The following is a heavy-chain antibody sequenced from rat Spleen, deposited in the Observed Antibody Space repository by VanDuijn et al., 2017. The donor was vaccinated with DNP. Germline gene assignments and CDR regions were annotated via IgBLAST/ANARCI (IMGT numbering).Heavy chain of an antibody. V-gene: IGHV2-16*01. CDR3: ARWTMGITLDY. Sequence: QVQLKESGPGLVQPSQTLSLTCTVSGFSLTNYGVSWVRQPPRKGLEWIGAIWSGGSTDYNSALKSRLSISRDTSKSRVLLKMNSLQTEDTAMYFCARWTMGITLDYWGQGVMVTVSS. J-gene: IGHJ2*01. CDR1: GFSLTNYG. D-gene: IGHD1-9*01. CDR2: IWSGGST.